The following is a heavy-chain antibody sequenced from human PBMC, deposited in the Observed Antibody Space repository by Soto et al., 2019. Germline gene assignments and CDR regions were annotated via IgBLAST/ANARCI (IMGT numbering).Heavy chain of an antibody. V-gene: IGHV3-9*01. D-gene: IGHD2-2*01. CDR2: ISWNSGSI. J-gene: IGHJ6*03. CDR3: AKDAVVVVPAAHYYYYYMDV. Sequence: GGSLRLSCAASGFTFDDYAMHWVRQAPGKGLEWVSGISWNSGSIGYADSVKGRFTISRDNAKNSLYLQMNSLRAEDTALYYCAKDAVVVVPAAHYYYYYMDVWGKGTTVTVSS. CDR1: GFTFDDYA.